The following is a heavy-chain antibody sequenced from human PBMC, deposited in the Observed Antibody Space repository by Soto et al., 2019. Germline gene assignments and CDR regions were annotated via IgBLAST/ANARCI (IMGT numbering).Heavy chain of an antibody. V-gene: IGHV3-53*01. Sequence: GGSLRLSCAASGFTVSSNYMSWVRQAPGKGLEWVSVIYSGGSTYYADSVKGRFTISRDNSKNTLYLQMNSLRAEDTAVYYCAMYYYDGSGYYDGMDVWGQGTTVTVSS. CDR1: GFTVSSNY. CDR3: AMYYYDGSGYYDGMDV. CDR2: IYSGGST. J-gene: IGHJ6*02. D-gene: IGHD3-22*01.